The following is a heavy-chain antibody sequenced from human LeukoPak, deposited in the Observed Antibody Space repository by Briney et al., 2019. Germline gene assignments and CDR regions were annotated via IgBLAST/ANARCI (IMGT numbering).Heavy chain of an antibody. CDR3: ASNRQLYYYYYYMDV. D-gene: IGHD1-14*01. Sequence: ASVKVSCKASGYTFTGYYIHWVRQAPGQGLEWMGWINPNSGGTNYAQKFQGRVTMTRDTSISTAYMELSRLRSDDTAVYYCASNRQLYYYYYYMDVWGKGTTVTVSS. V-gene: IGHV1-2*02. CDR1: GYTFTGYY. CDR2: INPNSGGT. J-gene: IGHJ6*03.